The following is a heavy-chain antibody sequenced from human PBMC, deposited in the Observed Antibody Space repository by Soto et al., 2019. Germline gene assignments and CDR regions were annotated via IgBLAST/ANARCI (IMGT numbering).Heavy chain of an antibody. J-gene: IGHJ5*02. CDR1: GGSFSGYY. Sequence: QVQLQQWGAGLLKPSETLSLTCAVYGGSFSGYYWSWIRQPPGKGLEWIGEINHSGSTNYNPSLKSRVTISVDTSKIQFSLKLSSVTAADTAVYYCARGRIAVAGSQRNRNWFDPWGQGTLVTVSS. CDR2: INHSGST. CDR3: ARGRIAVAGSQRNRNWFDP. D-gene: IGHD6-19*01. V-gene: IGHV4-34*01.